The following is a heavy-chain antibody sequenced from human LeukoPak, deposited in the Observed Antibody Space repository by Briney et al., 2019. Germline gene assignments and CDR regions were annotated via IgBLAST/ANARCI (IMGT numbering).Heavy chain of an antibody. Sequence: SETLSLTCAVYGGSFSGYYWSWIRQPPGKGLEWIGEINHSGSTNYNPSLKSRVTMSVDTSKNQFSLKLSSVTAADTAVYYCARELFIPIAVAGTSLYYYYGMDVWGQGTTVTVSS. V-gene: IGHV4-34*01. CDR2: INHSGST. J-gene: IGHJ6*02. CDR1: GGSFSGYY. CDR3: ARELFIPIAVAGTSLYYYYGMDV. D-gene: IGHD6-19*01.